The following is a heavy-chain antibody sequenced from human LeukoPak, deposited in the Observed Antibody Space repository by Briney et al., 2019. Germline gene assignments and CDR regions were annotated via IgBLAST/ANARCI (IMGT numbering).Heavy chain of an antibody. Sequence: PGGALRLSCAASGLTFSSYPINWVRQAPWEGLEWVSSISYTSTHINYADSVKGRFNISRDNAKNSLYLQMSSLRAADTAVYYCARSPPRGYSGHDDWPAYNFDYWGQGTLVSVSS. J-gene: IGHJ4*02. D-gene: IGHD5-12*01. CDR2: ISYTSTHI. V-gene: IGHV3-21*01. CDR3: ARSPPRGYSGHDDWPAYNFDY. CDR1: GLTFSSYP.